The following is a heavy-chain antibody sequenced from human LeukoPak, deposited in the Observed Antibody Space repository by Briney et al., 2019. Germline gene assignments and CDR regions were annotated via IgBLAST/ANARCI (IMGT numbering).Heavy chain of an antibody. CDR1: GFTFSSYG. J-gene: IGHJ4*02. V-gene: IGHV3-23*01. Sequence: GGTLRLSCAASGFTFSSYGMSWVRQAPGKGLEWVSAISGSGGSTYYADSVKGRFTISRENSKNTLYLQMNSLRAEDTAVYYCAKAPVGSGYLGLGYWGQGTLVTVSS. D-gene: IGHD3-22*01. CDR2: ISGSGGST. CDR3: AKAPVGSGYLGLGY.